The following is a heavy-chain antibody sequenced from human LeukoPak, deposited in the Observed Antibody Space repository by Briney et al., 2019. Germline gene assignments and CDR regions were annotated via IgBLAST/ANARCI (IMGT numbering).Heavy chain of an antibody. D-gene: IGHD6-13*01. CDR3: ASASSHRIAAGGDY. V-gene: IGHV3-74*01. Sequence: GGSLRLSCAASGFTFSNYWMHLVRQAPGKGLVWVSRINSDGSSRNYADSVKGRFTISRDNAKNTLYPQMNSLRAEDTAVYYCASASSHRIAAGGDYWGQGTLVTVSS. CDR2: INSDGSSR. J-gene: IGHJ4*02. CDR1: GFTFSNYW.